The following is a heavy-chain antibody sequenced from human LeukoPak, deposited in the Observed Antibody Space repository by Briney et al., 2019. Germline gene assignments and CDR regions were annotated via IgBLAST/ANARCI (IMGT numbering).Heavy chain of an antibody. D-gene: IGHD2-21*02. V-gene: IGHV1-2*02. CDR2: INPNSGGT. J-gene: IGHJ5*02. CDR1: GYTFTGYY. CDR3: ARTDGIVVVTASVAVFDP. Sequence: ASVKVSCKASGYTFTGYYMHWVRPAPGQGLEWMGWINPNSGGTNYAQKFQGRVTMTRDTSISTAYMELSRLRSDDTAVYYCARTDGIVVVTASVAVFDPWGQGTLVTVSS.